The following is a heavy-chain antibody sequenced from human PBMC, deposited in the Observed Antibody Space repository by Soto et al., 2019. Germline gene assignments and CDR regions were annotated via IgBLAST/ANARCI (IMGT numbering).Heavy chain of an antibody. V-gene: IGHV3-7*01. CDR2: IKQDGSEK. D-gene: IGHD2-2*01. Sequence: EVQLVESGGGLVQPGGSLRLSCAASGFTFSDYWMSWVRQAPGKGLEWVANIKQDGSEKYYVDSVKGQFTISRDNAKNSLYLQINSLRAEDTAVYYCCYSTSSNGNWGQGALVTVSS. J-gene: IGHJ4*02. CDR3: CYSTSSNGN. CDR1: GFTFSDYW.